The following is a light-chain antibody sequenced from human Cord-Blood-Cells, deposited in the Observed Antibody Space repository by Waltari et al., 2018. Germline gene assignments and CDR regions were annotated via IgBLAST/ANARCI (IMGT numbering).Light chain of an antibody. J-gene: IGKJ4*01. Sequence: DIQMTQSPSSLSASVGARVTITCRASQGSSNYLAWFQQKPGKAPNSLIYAASSLQSGVTSKFSGSGSGTDFTLTISSLQPEDFATYYCQQYNSYPLTFGGGTKVEIK. CDR1: QGSSNY. V-gene: IGKV1-16*02. CDR2: AAS. CDR3: QQYNSYPLT.